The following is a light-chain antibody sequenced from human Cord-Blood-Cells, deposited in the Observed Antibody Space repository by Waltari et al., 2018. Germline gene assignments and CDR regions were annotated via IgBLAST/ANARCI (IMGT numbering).Light chain of an antibody. CDR3: CSYAGSSTVV. CDR2: EGS. Sequence: QSALTQPASVSGSPGQSITISCTGTSSDVGSYNLVSWYQQHPGKAPKRMIYEGSKRPSGVSNRFSVSKSGNTASLTISGLQAEDEADYYCCSYAGSSTVVFGGGTKLTVL. V-gene: IGLV2-23*01. CDR1: SSDVGSYNL. J-gene: IGLJ2*01.